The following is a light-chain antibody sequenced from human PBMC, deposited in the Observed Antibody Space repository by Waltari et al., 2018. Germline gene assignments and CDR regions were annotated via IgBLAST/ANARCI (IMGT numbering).Light chain of an antibody. CDR1: QTLLYNSNNKHY. J-gene: IGKJ2*01. V-gene: IGKV4-1*01. CDR2: WAS. Sequence: EIVMTQSPESLGVSLGERATINCKSSQTLLYNSNNKHYLAWYQQQPGQPPRLIIYWASSRSSGVPDRFTGSRSGTDFTLTISSLQAEDVAVYYCQQYYENPRNFGDGTRLELK. CDR3: QQYYENPRN.